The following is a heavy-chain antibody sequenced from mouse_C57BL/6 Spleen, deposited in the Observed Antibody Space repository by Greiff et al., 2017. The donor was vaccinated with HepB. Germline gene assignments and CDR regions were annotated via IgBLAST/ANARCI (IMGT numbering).Heavy chain of an antibody. V-gene: IGHV1-54*01. CDR1: GYAFTNYL. J-gene: IGHJ4*01. CDR3: AREDGYYEMDY. Sequence: QLQQSGAELVRPGTSVKVSCKASGYAFTNYLIEWVKQRPGQGLEWIGVINPGSGGTNYNEKFKGKATLTADKSSSTAYMQLSSLTSEDSAVYFCAREDGYYEMDYWGQGTSVTVSS. D-gene: IGHD2-3*01. CDR2: INPGSGGT.